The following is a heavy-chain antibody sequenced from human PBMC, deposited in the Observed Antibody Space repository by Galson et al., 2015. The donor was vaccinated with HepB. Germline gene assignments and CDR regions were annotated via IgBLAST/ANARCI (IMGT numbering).Heavy chain of an antibody. CDR2: INPSDGST. CDR1: GYTFAYYH. CDR3: ARGASADGYNSPYNAFDI. J-gene: IGHJ3*02. Sequence: SVKVSCKASGYTFAYYHIHWVRQAPGQGLEWVAIINPSDGSTVSAQNFEGRVTMTRDTSTSTVYLQLSSLRSEDTAVYWCARGASADGYNSPYNAFDIRGQGTMVTVS. V-gene: IGHV1-46*01. D-gene: IGHD5-24*01.